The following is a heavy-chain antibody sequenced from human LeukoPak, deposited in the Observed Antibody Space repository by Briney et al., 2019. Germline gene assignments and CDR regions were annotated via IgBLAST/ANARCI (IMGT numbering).Heavy chain of an antibody. CDR1: GGSISSYY. Sequence: SETLSLICTVSGGSISSYYWSWIRQPPGKGLEWIGYIHYSGSTNYNPSLKSRVTISVDTSKNQFSLKLTSVTAADTAVYYCASVEKAYWGQGTLVTVSS. D-gene: IGHD5-24*01. V-gene: IGHV4-59*08. J-gene: IGHJ4*02. CDR3: ASVEKAY. CDR2: IHYSGST.